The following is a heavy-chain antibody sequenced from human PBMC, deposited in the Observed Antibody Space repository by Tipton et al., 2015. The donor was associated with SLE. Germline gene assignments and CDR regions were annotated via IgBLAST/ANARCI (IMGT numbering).Heavy chain of an antibody. CDR2: INPNLGGT. J-gene: IGHJ3*02. Sequence: QSGPEVKKPGASVKVSCKASGYSLPDYFIHWVRQAPGQGFEWVGWINPNLGGTNYAQKFQGRVTMTRDTSVSTAFLELSSLRSDDTAVYYCARESGSDAFDIWGQGTMVTVSS. V-gene: IGHV1-2*02. CDR3: ARESGSDAFDI. D-gene: IGHD5-12*01. CDR1: GYSLPDYF.